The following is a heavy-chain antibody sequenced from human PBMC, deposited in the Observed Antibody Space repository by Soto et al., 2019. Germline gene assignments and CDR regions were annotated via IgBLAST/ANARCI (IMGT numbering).Heavy chain of an antibody. D-gene: IGHD3-16*02. CDR2: ISAYNGNT. V-gene: IGHV1-18*01. CDR1: GYTFTSYG. CDR3: ASVLLVITFGGVIVPSHICFDD. J-gene: IGHJ4*02. Sequence: ASVKVSCKASGYTFTSYGISWVRQAPGQGLEWMGWISAYNGNTNYAQKLQGRVTMTTDTSTSTAYMELRSLRSDDTAVYYCASVLLVITFGGVIVPSHICFDDWGQGTLVTVSS.